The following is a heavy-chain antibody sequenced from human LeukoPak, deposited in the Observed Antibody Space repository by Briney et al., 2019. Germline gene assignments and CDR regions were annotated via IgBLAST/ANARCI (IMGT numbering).Heavy chain of an antibody. J-gene: IGHJ4*02. CDR3: ARDGYSGTYAKVGYCDY. V-gene: IGHV3-21*01. D-gene: IGHD1-26*01. Sequence: PGGSLILSCATSGFTFSNYDMNWVRQAPGKGLEWVSSITISSSYIYYAESVKGRFTMSRDNAKNSLYLQMSSLRAEDTAVYYCARDGYSGTYAKVGYCDYWGQGTRVTVSS. CDR1: GFTFSNYD. CDR2: ITISSSYI.